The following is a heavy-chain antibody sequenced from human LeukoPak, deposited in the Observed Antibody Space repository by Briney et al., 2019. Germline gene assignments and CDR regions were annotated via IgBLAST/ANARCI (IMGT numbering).Heavy chain of an antibody. CDR1: GFTFSRYW. D-gene: IGHD4-17*01. CDR3: ARDHGDYLFDY. Sequence: GESLRLSCAASGFTFSRYWMSWVRQAPGKGLEWVANIKQDGSEKHHGASVKGRFTISRDNAKNSLYLQMNSLRAEDTAVYYCARDHGDYLFDYWGQGTLVTVSS. J-gene: IGHJ4*02. V-gene: IGHV3-7*03. CDR2: IKQDGSEK.